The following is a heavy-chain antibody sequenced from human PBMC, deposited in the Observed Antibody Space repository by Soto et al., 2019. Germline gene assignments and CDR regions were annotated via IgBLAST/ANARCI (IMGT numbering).Heavy chain of an antibody. CDR3: AKGGSSWYGDGFDI. J-gene: IGHJ3*02. Sequence: PGGSLRLSCAASRFTFSCDAMSWVRQAPGKGLEWVSAISCSGGTTYYADSVKGRFTISRDKSKNTLYMQMNSLRADDTAVYYCAKGGSSWYGDGFDIWGRGAMVTVSS. D-gene: IGHD6-13*01. CDR1: RFTFSCDA. V-gene: IGHV3-23*01. CDR2: ISCSGGTT.